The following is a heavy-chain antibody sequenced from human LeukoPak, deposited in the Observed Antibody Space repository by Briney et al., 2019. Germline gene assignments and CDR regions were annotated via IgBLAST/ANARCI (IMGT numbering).Heavy chain of an antibody. D-gene: IGHD4/OR15-4a*01. CDR1: GFNFSIYW. Sequence: GESLKISCKGSGFNFSIYWIAWVRQMPGKGLEWMAIIHPGDSETRYRPSFQGQVTVSADESISTAYLQWSSLKASDTAMYYCARGLTTGTEPFDFWGQGTLLTVSS. J-gene: IGHJ4*02. CDR3: ARGLTTGTEPFDF. CDR2: IHPGDSET. V-gene: IGHV5-51*06.